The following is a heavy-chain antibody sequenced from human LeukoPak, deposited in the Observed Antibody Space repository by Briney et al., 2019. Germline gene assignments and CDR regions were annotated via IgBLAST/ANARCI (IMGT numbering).Heavy chain of an antibody. V-gene: IGHV1-2*02. Sequence: ASVKVSCKASGYTFTGYFMHWVRQAPGQGLEWMGWINPNSGGTNYAQNFQGRVTMTRDTSISTAYMELSRLRSDDTAVYYCASRVQNDASDIWGQGTMVTVSS. CDR2: INPNSGGT. D-gene: IGHD3-10*01. CDR3: ASRVQNDASDI. CDR1: GYTFTGYF. J-gene: IGHJ3*02.